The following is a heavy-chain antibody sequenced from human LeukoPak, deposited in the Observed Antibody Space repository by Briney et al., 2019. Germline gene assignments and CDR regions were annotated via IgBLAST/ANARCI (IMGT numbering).Heavy chain of an antibody. CDR3: AGSSHQRNWFDP. Sequence: ASVKVSCKASGYTFTSDYMDWVRQAPGQGLEWMGIVHSSGGVIKYAQEFQDRLTVTRDTSTSTIYMELSSLRSEDTAVYYCAGSSHQRNWFDPWGQGTLVIVSS. D-gene: IGHD1-26*01. CDR2: VHSSGGVI. V-gene: IGHV1-46*01. J-gene: IGHJ5*02. CDR1: GYTFTSDY.